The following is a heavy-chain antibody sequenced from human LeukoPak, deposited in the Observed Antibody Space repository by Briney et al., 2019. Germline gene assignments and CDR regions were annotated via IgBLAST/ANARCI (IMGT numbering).Heavy chain of an antibody. CDR2: IIPILGIA. J-gene: IGHJ3*02. CDR3: AREGSASGAFDI. D-gene: IGHD3-10*01. Sequence: SVKVSCKASGGTFSSYAISWVRQAPGQGLEWMGRIIPILGIANYAQKFQGRVTITADKSTSTAYMELSSQRSEDTAVYYCAREGSASGAFDIWGQGTMVTVSS. V-gene: IGHV1-69*04. CDR1: GGTFSSYA.